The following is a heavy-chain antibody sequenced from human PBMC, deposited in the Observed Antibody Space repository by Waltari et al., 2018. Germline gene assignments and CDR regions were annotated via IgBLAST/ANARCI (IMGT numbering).Heavy chain of an antibody. J-gene: IGHJ4*02. D-gene: IGHD3-22*01. CDR3: ARSSRGYSPFGC. CDR1: GFILSAHY. Sequence: EVQLVESGGGLVQPGGSLRLTCAASGFILSAHYMDWVRQAPGKGLEWIGRTRNKANSYSTEYAASVKGRFTISRDESKNSLYLQMDGLETEDTAVYYCARSSRGYSPFGCWGQGTLVTVSS. V-gene: IGHV3-72*01. CDR2: TRNKANSYST.